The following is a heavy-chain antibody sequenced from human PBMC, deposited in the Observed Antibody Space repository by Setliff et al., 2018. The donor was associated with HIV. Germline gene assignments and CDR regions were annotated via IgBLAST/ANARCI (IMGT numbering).Heavy chain of an antibody. CDR2: ISTFDGTT. V-gene: IGHV1-18*01. D-gene: IGHD4-17*01. J-gene: IGHJ4*02. CDR1: GNNFFSYG. Sequence: ASVKVSCKASGNNFFSYGISWVRQAPGQGLEWMGWISTFDGTTDYAQNVQDRVTMTTDTSTSTVYMELRSLRSDDTAVYCCARVPGDYGDNPIDYWGQGTLVTVSS. CDR3: ARVPGDYGDNPIDY.